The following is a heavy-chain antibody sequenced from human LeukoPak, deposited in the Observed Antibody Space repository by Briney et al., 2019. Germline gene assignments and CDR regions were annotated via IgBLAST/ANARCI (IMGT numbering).Heavy chain of an antibody. CDR2: INYRGDT. J-gene: IGHJ5*02. CDR3: ARQGAQLSKSFFDP. D-gene: IGHD3-16*02. V-gene: IGHV4-39*01. CDR1: GDSISKNGFF. Sequence: KPSETLSPTCSVSGDSISKNGFFWVWNRQPPGKGLEWMGSINYRGDTYYKPALKSRVTISVDTSKNQFSLKLNSVNAADTAVYYCARQGAQLSKSFFDPWGQGTLVTVSS.